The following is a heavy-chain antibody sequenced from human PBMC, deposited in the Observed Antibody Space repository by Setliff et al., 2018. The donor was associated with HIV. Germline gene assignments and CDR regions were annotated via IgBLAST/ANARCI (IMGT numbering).Heavy chain of an antibody. Sequence: GGSLRLSCAASGFTFSSYAMHWVRQAPGKGLEWVAVISYDGSNKYYADSVKGRFTISRDNSKNTLYLQMNSLRAEDTAVYYCAKDHYYDSSGGLYYYAMDFWGQGTTVTVSS. CDR1: GFTFSSYA. CDR3: AKDHYYDSSGGLYYYAMDF. J-gene: IGHJ6*02. CDR2: ISYDGSNK. V-gene: IGHV3-30-3*01. D-gene: IGHD3-22*01.